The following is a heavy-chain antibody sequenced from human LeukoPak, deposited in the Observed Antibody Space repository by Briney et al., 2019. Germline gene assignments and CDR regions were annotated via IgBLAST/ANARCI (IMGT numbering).Heavy chain of an antibody. CDR2: IYYSGST. J-gene: IGHJ6*03. CDR1: GGSISSSSYY. Sequence: PSDTLSLTCTVSGGSISSSSYYWGWIRQPPGKGVEWIGSIYYSGSTYYNPSLKSRVTISVDTSKNQFSLKLSSVTAADTAAYYCARHFEAQMDTAMVHELYYYYKDVWGKGITVTVSS. D-gene: IGHD5-18*01. CDR3: ARHFEAQMDTAMVHELYYYYKDV. V-gene: IGHV4-39*01.